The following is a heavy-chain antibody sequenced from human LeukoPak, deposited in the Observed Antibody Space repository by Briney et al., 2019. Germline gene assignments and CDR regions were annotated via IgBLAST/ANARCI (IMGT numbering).Heavy chain of an antibody. Sequence: GGSLRLSCAASGFTFNSYAMSWVRQAPGKGLEWVSAISGSGGSTYYADSVKGRFTISRDNSKNTLYLQMNSLRAEDTAVYYCATPHTYYYDSSGFDYWGQGTLVTVSS. D-gene: IGHD3-22*01. CDR1: GFTFNSYA. CDR2: ISGSGGST. J-gene: IGHJ4*02. CDR3: ATPHTYYYDSSGFDY. V-gene: IGHV3-23*01.